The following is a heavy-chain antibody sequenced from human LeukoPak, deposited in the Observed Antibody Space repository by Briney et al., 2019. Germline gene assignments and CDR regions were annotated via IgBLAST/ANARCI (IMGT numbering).Heavy chain of an antibody. CDR1: GGSISSYY. J-gene: IGHJ4*02. CDR2: IFYSGNS. Sequence: SETLSLTCTVSGGSISSYYWSWIRQPPGKGLEWIGYIFYSGNSNYNPSLKSRVTISVDTSKNQFSLKLSSVTAADTAVYYCARRAGEYSHPYDYWGQGTLVTVSS. CDR3: ARRAGEYSHPYDY. V-gene: IGHV4-59*01. D-gene: IGHD4-17*01.